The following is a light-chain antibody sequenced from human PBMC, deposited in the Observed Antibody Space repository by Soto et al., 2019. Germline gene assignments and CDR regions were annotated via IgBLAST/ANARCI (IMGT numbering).Light chain of an antibody. Sequence: DIQMTQSPSSPSASVGDRVTITCRASQSISSYLNWYQQKPGKAPNLLIYAASSLQSGVPSRFSGSGSGTDFTLTISSLQPEDFATYYCQQSYSTLWTFGQGTKVDIK. V-gene: IGKV1-39*01. CDR1: QSISSY. J-gene: IGKJ1*01. CDR2: AAS. CDR3: QQSYSTLWT.